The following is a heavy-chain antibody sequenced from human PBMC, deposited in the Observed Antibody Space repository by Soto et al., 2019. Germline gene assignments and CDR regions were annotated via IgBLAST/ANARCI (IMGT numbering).Heavy chain of an antibody. CDR3: AKVKYDSSGYYRNFDY. CDR1: GGTFSSYA. D-gene: IGHD3-22*01. V-gene: IGHV1-69*13. CDR2: IIPRFGTA. Sequence: WASVKVSCKASGGTFSSYAISWVRQAPGQGLEWVGGIIPRFGTANYAQKFQGRVTITADESTSTAYMELSSLRSEDTAMYYCAKVKYDSSGYYRNFDYWGQGTLVTGLL. J-gene: IGHJ4*02.